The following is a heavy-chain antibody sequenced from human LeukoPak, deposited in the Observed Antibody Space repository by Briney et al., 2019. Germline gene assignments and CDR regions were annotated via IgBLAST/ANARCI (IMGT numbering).Heavy chain of an antibody. CDR3: ARAADYYDSSGYSH. D-gene: IGHD3-22*01. Sequence: PSETLSLTCAVYGGSFSGYYWSWIRQPPGKGLEWIGEINHSGSTNYNPSLESRVTISVDTSKNQFSLKLSSVTAADTAVYYCARAADYYDSSGYSHWGQGTLVTVSS. CDR2: INHSGST. CDR1: GGSFSGYY. V-gene: IGHV4-34*01. J-gene: IGHJ4*02.